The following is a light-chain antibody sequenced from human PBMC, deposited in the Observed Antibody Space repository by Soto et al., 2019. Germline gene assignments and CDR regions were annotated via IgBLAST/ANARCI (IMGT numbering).Light chain of an antibody. CDR3: CSYTTSSTHV. CDR1: SSDVGAYKF. CDR2: EVS. J-gene: IGLJ1*01. Sequence: QSVLTQPASVSGSPGQSVTISCTGTSSDVGAYKFVSWFQHHPGKAPKVIIYEVSNRPSGVSNRFSGSKSGNTASLTISRLQADDEADYYCCSYTTSSTHVFGTGTKVTVL. V-gene: IGLV2-14*01.